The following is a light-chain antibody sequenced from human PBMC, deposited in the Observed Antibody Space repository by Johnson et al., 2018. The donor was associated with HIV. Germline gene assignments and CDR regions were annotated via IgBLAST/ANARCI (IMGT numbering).Light chain of an antibody. V-gene: IGLV1-51*01. CDR1: TSNIGSNY. CDR3: GTWDSSLSVDNYV. CDR2: DNN. Sequence: QPVLTQPPSVSAAPGQKVTISCSGTTSNIGSNYVSWYQQFPGTAHKFVIYDNNKRPSGIPDRFSGSKSGTSATLGITGLQTGDEADYYCGTWDSSLSVDNYVLGTGTKVTVL. J-gene: IGLJ1*01.